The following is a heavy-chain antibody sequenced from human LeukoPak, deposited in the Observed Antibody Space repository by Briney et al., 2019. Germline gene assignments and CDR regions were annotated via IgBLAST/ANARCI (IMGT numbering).Heavy chain of an antibody. CDR1: GFTFDDYA. CDR2: ISWNSGSI. CDR3: AKDGSLGSSGWYHAFDI. Sequence: GRSLRLSCAASGFTFDDYAMHWVRQAPGKGLEWVSGISWNSGSIGYADSVKGRFTISRDNAKNSLYLQMNSLRAEDTALYYCAKDGSLGSSGWYHAFDIWGQGTMVTVSS. D-gene: IGHD6-19*01. V-gene: IGHV3-9*01. J-gene: IGHJ3*02.